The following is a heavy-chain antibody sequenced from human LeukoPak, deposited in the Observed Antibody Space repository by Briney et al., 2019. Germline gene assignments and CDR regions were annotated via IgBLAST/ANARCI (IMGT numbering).Heavy chain of an antibody. J-gene: IGHJ5*01. CDR3: AKQGDGGLFDS. CDR1: GYIFSNNW. CDR2: LHPADSDT. D-gene: IGHD3-16*01. Sequence: GESLKISCKVSGYIFSNNWIGWVRQMPGEGLEWMGILHPADSDTRYNPSFGGQVTFSADKSISTAYLQWTSVKASDTAMYYCAKQGDGGLFDSWGQGTLVTVSS. V-gene: IGHV5-51*01.